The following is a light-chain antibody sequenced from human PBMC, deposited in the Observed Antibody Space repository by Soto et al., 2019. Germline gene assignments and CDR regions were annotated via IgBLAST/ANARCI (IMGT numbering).Light chain of an antibody. Sequence: EVVWTQSPGTLSLTPGEGATVACRASQSVSSHLAWYQQKRGQAPRLLIYDASSRASGIPARFSGSGSGTDFTLTISYLEPEDFAVYYCQQGGNWPLTFGQGTRLEI. CDR3: QQGGNWPLT. CDR1: QSVSSH. V-gene: IGKV3-11*01. CDR2: DAS. J-gene: IGKJ5*01.